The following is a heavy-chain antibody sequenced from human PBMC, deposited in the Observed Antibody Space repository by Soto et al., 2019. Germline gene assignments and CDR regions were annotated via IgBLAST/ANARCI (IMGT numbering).Heavy chain of an antibody. CDR1: GGSISSYY. V-gene: IGHV4-59*08. J-gene: IGHJ4*02. D-gene: IGHD1-1*01. CDR2: IYYSGST. Sequence: SETLSLTCTVSGGSISSYYWSWIRQPPGKGLEWIVYIYYSGSTNYNPSLKSRVTISVDTSKNQFSLKLSSVTAADTAVYYCARHSNEYRKSLDYWGQGTLVTVSS. CDR3: ARHSNEYRKSLDY.